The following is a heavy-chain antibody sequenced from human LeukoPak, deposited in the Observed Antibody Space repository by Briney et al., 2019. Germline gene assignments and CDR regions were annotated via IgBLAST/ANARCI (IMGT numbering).Heavy chain of an antibody. CDR2: ISWNSGSI. D-gene: IGHD4-17*01. CDR3: AKDSDGDFDAFDI. J-gene: IGHJ3*02. CDR1: GFTFDDYA. V-gene: IGHV3-9*01. Sequence: PGGSLRLSCAASGFTFDDYAMHWVRQALGKGLEWVSGISWNSGSIGYADSVKGRFTISRDNAKNSLYLQMNSLRAEDTALYCCAKDSDGDFDAFDIWGQGTMVTVSS.